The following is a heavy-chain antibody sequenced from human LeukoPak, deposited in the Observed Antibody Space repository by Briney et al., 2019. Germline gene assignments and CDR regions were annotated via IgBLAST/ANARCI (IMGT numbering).Heavy chain of an antibody. J-gene: IGHJ4*02. D-gene: IGHD3-10*01. CDR2: INHSGST. V-gene: IGHV4-34*01. Sequence: SETLSLTCAVYGGSFSGYYWSWIRQPPGKGLEGIGEINHSGSTNYNPSLKSRVTISVDTSKNQFSPKLSSVTAADTAVYYCAREGNSGVRGVKVDYWGQGTLVTVSS. CDR1: GGSFSGYY. CDR3: AREGNSGVRGVKVDY.